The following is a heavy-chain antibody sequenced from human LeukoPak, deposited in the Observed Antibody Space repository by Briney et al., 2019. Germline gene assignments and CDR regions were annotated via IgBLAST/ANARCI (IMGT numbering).Heavy chain of an antibody. Sequence: SETLSLTCTVSGGSISSSSYYWGWIRQPPGKGLEWIRSIYYSGSTYYNPSLKSRVTISVDTSKNQFSLKLSSVTAADTAVYYCASFDIVVVVAATAPFDYWGQGTLVTVSS. CDR1: GGSISSSSYY. CDR2: IYYSGST. CDR3: ASFDIVVVVAATAPFDY. J-gene: IGHJ4*02. D-gene: IGHD2-15*01. V-gene: IGHV4-39*07.